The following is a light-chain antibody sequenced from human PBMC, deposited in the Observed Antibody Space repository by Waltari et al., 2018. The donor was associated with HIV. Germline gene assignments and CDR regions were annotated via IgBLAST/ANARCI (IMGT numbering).Light chain of an antibody. CDR2: SNI. Sequence: QSVLTQPPSASATPGQRVTISCSGNSSNIGSNTVNWYLQLPGTAPKLLIYSNIQRPSGVPARFSGSKAGTSASRAISGLQSEDEAHYYCASWDDSLNGLYVFGPGTKVTVL. J-gene: IGLJ1*01. V-gene: IGLV1-44*01. CDR3: ASWDDSLNGLYV. CDR1: SSNIGSNT.